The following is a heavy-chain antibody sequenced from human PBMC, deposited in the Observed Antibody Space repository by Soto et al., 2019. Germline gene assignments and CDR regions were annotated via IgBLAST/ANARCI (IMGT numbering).Heavy chain of an antibody. Sequence: QVQLVQSGAEVKKPGSSVKISCKASGGTFSSNTINWVRQAAGQGLEWMGGIIPLFGTANYAEKFQGRVTSTADKATNTEYLELSSLRSEDTAVYYCASKAACGGDCYAFDSWGQGTLVTVSS. CDR3: ASKAACGGDCYAFDS. V-gene: IGHV1-69*06. D-gene: IGHD2-21*02. J-gene: IGHJ4*02. CDR2: IIPLFGTA. CDR1: GGTFSSNT.